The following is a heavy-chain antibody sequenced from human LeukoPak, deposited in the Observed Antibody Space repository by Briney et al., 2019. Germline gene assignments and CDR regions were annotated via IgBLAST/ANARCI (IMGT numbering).Heavy chain of an antibody. J-gene: IGHJ4*02. D-gene: IGHD6-13*01. CDR1: GGSFSGYY. V-gene: IGHV4-34*01. CDR3: ARTVRSIAAAGTRGSAGFDY. CDR2: INHSGST. Sequence: SETLSLTCAVYGGSFSGYYWSWIRQPPGKGLEWIGEINHSGSTNYNPSLKSRVTISVDTSKNQFSLKLSSVTAADTAVYYCARTVRSIAAAGTRGSAGFDYWGQGTLVTVSS.